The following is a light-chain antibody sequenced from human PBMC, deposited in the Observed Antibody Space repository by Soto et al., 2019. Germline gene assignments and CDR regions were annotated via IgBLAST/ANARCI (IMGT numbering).Light chain of an antibody. J-gene: IGLJ2*01. Sequence: QSVLTQPASVSGSPGQSITISCTGASSDVGGYNYVSWYQQHPGKAPKLMIYDVSNRPSGVSNRFSCSKSDNTASLTISGLQGEDEADYYCSAYTISSVVFGGGTKLTVL. V-gene: IGLV2-14*03. CDR2: DVS. CDR3: SAYTISSVV. CDR1: SSDVGGYNY.